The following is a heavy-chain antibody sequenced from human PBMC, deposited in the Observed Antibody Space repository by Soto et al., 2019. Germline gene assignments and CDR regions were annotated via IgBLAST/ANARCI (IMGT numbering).Heavy chain of an antibody. CDR3: ARDFGSDLSAPGAVFDY. D-gene: IGHD3-3*01. CDR1: GYFFTTYG. Sequence: ASVKVSCKASGYFFTTYGISWVRQAPGQGLEWMGWISPYNGNTKYAQSFQGRVTMTTDTSTYTAYMELRSLRSDDPAVYYCARDFGSDLSAPGAVFDYWRQGTVVTVSS. CDR2: ISPYNGNT. J-gene: IGHJ4*02. V-gene: IGHV1-18*04.